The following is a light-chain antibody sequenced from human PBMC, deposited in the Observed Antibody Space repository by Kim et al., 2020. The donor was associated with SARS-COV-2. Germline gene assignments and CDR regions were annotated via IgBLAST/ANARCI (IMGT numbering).Light chain of an antibody. CDR2: WAS. V-gene: IGKV4-1*01. CDR1: QSVLYNSKNKNY. CDR3: QQYFSLPPT. J-gene: IGKJ2*01. Sequence: DIVMSQSPDSLAVSLGERATVNCKSSQSVLYNSKNKNYLAWYQQKPGQPPKLLIYWASARESGVPDRFSGSGSGTDFTLTISSLQAEDVAVYYCQQYFSLPPTFGQGTKLEIK.